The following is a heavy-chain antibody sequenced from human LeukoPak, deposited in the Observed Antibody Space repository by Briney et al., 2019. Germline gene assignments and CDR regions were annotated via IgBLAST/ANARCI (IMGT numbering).Heavy chain of an antibody. CDR1: GGSISSSNW. CDR3: AGAAAGPIYWYFDL. V-gene: IGHV4-4*02. D-gene: IGHD6-13*01. CDR2: IYHSGST. J-gene: IGHJ2*01. Sequence: SGTLSLTCAVSGGSISSSNWWSWVRQPPGKGLEWIGEIYHSGSTNYNPYLKSRVTISVDKSKNQFSLKLSSVTAADTAVYYCAGAAAGPIYWYFDLWGRGTLVTVSS.